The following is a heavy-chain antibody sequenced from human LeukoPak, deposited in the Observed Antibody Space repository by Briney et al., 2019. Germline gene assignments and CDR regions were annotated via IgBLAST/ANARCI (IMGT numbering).Heavy chain of an antibody. J-gene: IGHJ4*02. V-gene: IGHV4-59*01. CDR1: GGSISPYY. Sequence: SETLSLTCTVSGGSISPYYWSWIRQPPGKGLEWIGYIYYSGTTNYNPSLKSRVTISVDTSKNQFSLKLGSVTTADTAVYYCARGGGWSPYYFDYWGQGILVTVSS. D-gene: IGHD6-19*01. CDR2: IYYSGTT. CDR3: ARGGGWSPYYFDY.